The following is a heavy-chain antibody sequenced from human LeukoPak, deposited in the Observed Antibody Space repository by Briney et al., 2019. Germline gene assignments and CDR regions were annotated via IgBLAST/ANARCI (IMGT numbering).Heavy chain of an antibody. CDR1: GFTISGHW. CDR2: MKQDGSEK. J-gene: IGHJ6*02. V-gene: IGHV3-7*01. Sequence: GGSLRLSCAASGFTISGHWMAWVRQAPGMGLEWVASMKQDGSEKYYVDSVKGRFTISRDNAKNSLYLQMNSLRAEDTAVYYCARSPGRYYYGMDVWGQGTTVTVSS. D-gene: IGHD1-26*01. CDR3: ARSPGRYYYGMDV.